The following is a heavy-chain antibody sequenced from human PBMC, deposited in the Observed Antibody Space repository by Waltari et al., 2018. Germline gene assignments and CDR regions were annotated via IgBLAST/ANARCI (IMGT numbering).Heavy chain of an antibody. D-gene: IGHD2-2*01. Sequence: QVQLQESGPGLVKPSETLSLTCTVSGGSISSYYWSWIRQPAGKGLEWIGRIYTSGSTNYHPSLKSRVTMSVDTSKNQFSLKLSSVTAADTAVYYCARSTVVPAALNWFDPWGQGTLVTVSS. V-gene: IGHV4-4*07. CDR3: ARSTVVPAALNWFDP. CDR2: IYTSGST. J-gene: IGHJ5*02. CDR1: GGSISSYY.